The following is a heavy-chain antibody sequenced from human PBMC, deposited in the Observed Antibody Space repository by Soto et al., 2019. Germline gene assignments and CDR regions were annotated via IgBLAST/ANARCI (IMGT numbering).Heavy chain of an antibody. J-gene: IGHJ6*02. CDR2: INSDGSST. D-gene: IGHD6-13*01. CDR1: GFTFSSYW. CDR3: ARAGYSSSWYLYGMDV. V-gene: IGHV3-74*01. Sequence: GGSLRLSCAASGFTFSSYWMHWVRQAPGKGLVWVSRINSDGSSTSYADSVKGRFTISRDNAKNTLYLQMNSLRAEDTAVYYCARAGYSSSWYLYGMDVWGQGTTVTVSS.